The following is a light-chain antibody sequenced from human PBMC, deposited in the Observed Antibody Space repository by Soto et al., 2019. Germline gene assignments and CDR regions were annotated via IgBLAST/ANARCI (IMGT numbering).Light chain of an antibody. CDR1: QSVSSN. Sequence: EIVMTQSPATLPVSPGERATLSCRASQSVSSNLAWHQQKPGQAPRILMYDASTRATGIPARFSGSGSGTEFTLSISSLQSEDFAVYYCQQYHNWPITFGQGTRLEI. CDR2: DAS. CDR3: QQYHNWPIT. V-gene: IGKV3-15*01. J-gene: IGKJ5*01.